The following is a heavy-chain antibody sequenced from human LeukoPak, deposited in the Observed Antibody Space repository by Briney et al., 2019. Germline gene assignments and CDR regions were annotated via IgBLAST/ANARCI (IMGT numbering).Heavy chain of an antibody. CDR2: MNPHSGNT. V-gene: IGHV1-8*01. D-gene: IGHD4-11*01. Sequence: ASVKVSCKTSGYTFTSYDINWVRQATGQGLEWMGWMNPHSGNTGYAQKFQGRVTMTRNTSINTAYMELSSLRSEDTAVYYCASSMPKRGYSNSPDDNWFDPWGQGTLVTVPS. CDR1: GYTFTSYD. CDR3: ASSMPKRGYSNSPDDNWFDP. J-gene: IGHJ5*02.